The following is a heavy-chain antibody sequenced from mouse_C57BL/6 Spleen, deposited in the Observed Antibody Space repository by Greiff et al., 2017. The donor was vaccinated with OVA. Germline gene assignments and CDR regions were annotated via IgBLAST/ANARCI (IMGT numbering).Heavy chain of an antibody. CDR2: INPGSGGT. CDR3: ARYYYGNYDAMDY. V-gene: IGHV1-54*01. J-gene: IGHJ4*01. Sequence: QVQLQQSGAELVRPGTSVKVSCQASGYAFTNYLIEWVKQRPGQGLEWIGVINPGSGGTNYNEKFKGKATLTADKSSSTAYMQLSSLTSEDSAVYFCARYYYGNYDAMDYWGQGTSVTVSS. CDR1: GYAFTNYL. D-gene: IGHD2-1*01.